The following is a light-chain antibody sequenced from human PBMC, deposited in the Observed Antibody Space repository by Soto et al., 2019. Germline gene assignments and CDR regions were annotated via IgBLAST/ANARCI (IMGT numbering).Light chain of an antibody. CDR2: AAS. CDR1: QSISNY. V-gene: IGKV1-27*01. Sequence: VQMTQSPSSLSSSVGDRATITCRASQSISNYLSWYQQKPGKVPKLLIYAASTLQSGVPSRFSGSGSGTDFTLTISSLQPEDVATYYCQKYYSASTFGQGTRLEIK. CDR3: QKYYSAST. J-gene: IGKJ5*01.